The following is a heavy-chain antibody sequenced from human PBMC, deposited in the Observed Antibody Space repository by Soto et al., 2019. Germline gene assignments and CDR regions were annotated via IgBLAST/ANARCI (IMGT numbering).Heavy chain of an antibody. V-gene: IGHV3-20*01. Sequence: EVQLVESGGGVVRPGGSLRLSCAASGFTFDDYGMSWVRQAPGKGLEWVSGINWNGGSTGYADSVKGRFTISRDNAKNSLYMQMKSLRAADTDLYHCAREYCSGGSCPPLYNWFDPWGQGTLVTVSS. D-gene: IGHD2-15*01. J-gene: IGHJ5*02. CDR3: AREYCSGGSCPPLYNWFDP. CDR1: GFTFDDYG. CDR2: INWNGGST.